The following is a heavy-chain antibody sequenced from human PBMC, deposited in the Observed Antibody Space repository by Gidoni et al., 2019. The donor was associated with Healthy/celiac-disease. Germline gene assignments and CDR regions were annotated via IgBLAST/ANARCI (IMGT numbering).Heavy chain of an antibody. D-gene: IGHD3-3*01. Sequence: EVQLVESGGGLVQPGGSLKLSCAASGFTFSGSAMHWVRQASGRGLEWVGRIRSKANSYATAYAASVKGRFTISRDDSKNTAYLQMNSLKTEDTAVYYCTSPRYDFWNGYSLDYWGQGTLVTVSS. J-gene: IGHJ4*02. CDR1: GFTFSGSA. CDR3: TSPRYDFWNGYSLDY. V-gene: IGHV3-73*02. CDR2: IRSKANSYAT.